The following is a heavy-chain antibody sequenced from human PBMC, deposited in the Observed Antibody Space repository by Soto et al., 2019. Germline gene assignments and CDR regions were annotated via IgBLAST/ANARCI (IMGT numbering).Heavy chain of an antibody. CDR1: GYSFTSYW. J-gene: IGHJ4*02. CDR2: IYPGDSDT. D-gene: IGHD4-17*01. CDR3: ARSSDYGDPVGYFDY. Sequence: GESLKLCCKGSGYSFTSYWIGWVRQMPGKGLEWMGIIYPGDSDTRYSPSFQGRVTISADKSISTAYLQWSSLKASDTAMYYCARSSDYGDPVGYFDYWGQGTLVTVSS. V-gene: IGHV5-51*01.